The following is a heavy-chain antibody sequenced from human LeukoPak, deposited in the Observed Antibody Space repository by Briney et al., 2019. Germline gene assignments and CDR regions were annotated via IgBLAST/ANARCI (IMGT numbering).Heavy chain of an antibody. V-gene: IGHV3-9*01. D-gene: IGHD3-10*01. CDR1: GFTFDDHA. CDR2: ISWNSGSI. CDR3: ARDTRGPPDY. Sequence: PGGSLRLSCAASGFTFDDHAMHWVRQAPGKGLEWVSGISWNSGSIGYADSVKGRFTISRDNAKNSLYLQMNSLRAEDTAVYYCARDTRGPPDYWGQGTLVTVSS. J-gene: IGHJ4*02.